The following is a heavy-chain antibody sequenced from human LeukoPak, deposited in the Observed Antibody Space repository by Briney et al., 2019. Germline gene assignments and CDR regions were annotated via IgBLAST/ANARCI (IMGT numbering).Heavy chain of an antibody. Sequence: SETLSLTCTVSGGSISGHYWSWIRQPPGKGLEWVAYIYYGGSTYYNPSLKSRVTISVDTSKNQFSLKLSSVTAADTAVYYCARDRGIFDYWGQGTLVTVSS. V-gene: IGHV4-59*11. CDR3: ARDRGIFDY. J-gene: IGHJ4*02. CDR1: GGSISGHY. CDR2: IYYGGST. D-gene: IGHD3-10*01.